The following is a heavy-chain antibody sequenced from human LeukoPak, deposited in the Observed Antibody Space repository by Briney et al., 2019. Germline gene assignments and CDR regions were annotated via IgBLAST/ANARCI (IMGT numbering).Heavy chain of an antibody. D-gene: IGHD3-16*02. V-gene: IGHV5-51*01. CDR2: IYPGDSDT. Sequence: GESLKISCNGSGYSFTSYWIGWVRQMPGKGLEWMGIIYPGDSDTRYSPSFQGQVTISADKSISTAYLQWSSLKASDTAMYYCARAGYDYVWGSYRRDYFDYWGQGTLVTVSS. J-gene: IGHJ4*02. CDR3: ARAGYDYVWGSYRRDYFDY. CDR1: GYSFTSYW.